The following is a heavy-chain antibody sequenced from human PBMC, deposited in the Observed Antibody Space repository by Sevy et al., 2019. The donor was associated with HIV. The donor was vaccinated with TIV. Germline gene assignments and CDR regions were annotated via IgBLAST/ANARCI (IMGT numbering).Heavy chain of an antibody. CDR3: ARGHIAAAVLAGNWFDP. J-gene: IGHJ5*02. Sequence: SETLSLTCAVYGGSFSGYYWSWIRQPPGKGLEWIGEINHSGSTNYNPSLKSRVTISVDTSKNQFSLKLRSVTAADTAVYYCARGHIAAAVLAGNWFDPWGQGTLVTVSS. CDR2: INHSGST. V-gene: IGHV4-34*01. CDR1: GGSFSGYY. D-gene: IGHD6-13*01.